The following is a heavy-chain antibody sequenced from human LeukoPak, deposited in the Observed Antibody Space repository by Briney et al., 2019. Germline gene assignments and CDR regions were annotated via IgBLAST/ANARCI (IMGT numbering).Heavy chain of an antibody. CDR3: ARDRQWLVDY. D-gene: IGHD6-19*01. Sequence: GESLRLSCAASGFTFSSYAMSWVRQAPGKGLEWVSYISSSSSTIYYADSVKGRFTISRDNAKNSLYLQMNSLRAEDTAVYYCARDRQWLVDYWGQGTLVTVSS. CDR2: ISSSSSTI. V-gene: IGHV3-48*01. CDR1: GFTFSSYA. J-gene: IGHJ4*02.